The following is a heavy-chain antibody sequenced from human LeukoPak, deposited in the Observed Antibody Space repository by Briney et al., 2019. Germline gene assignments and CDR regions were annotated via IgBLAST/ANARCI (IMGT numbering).Heavy chain of an antibody. CDR3: ARDKGGLYGDYD. Sequence: GRPLRLSCAASGFTFSSYAMHWVRQAPGKGLEWVAVISYDGSNKYYADSVKGRFTTSRDNSKNTLYLQMNSLRAEDTAVYYCARDKGGLYGDYDWGQGTLVTVSS. J-gene: IGHJ4*02. CDR2: ISYDGSNK. D-gene: IGHD4-17*01. V-gene: IGHV3-30-3*01. CDR1: GFTFSSYA.